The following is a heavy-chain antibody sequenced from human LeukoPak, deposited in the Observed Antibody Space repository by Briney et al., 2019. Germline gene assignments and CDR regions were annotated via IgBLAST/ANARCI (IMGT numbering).Heavy chain of an antibody. CDR2: ISYDGSNK. D-gene: IGHD2-8*01. Sequence: PGGSLRLSCAASGFTFSSYAMHWVRQAPGKGLGWVAVISYDGSNKYYADSVKGRFTISRDNSKNTLYLQMNSLRAEDTAVYYCARETNEEDYYYGMDVWGQGTTVTVSS. V-gene: IGHV3-30-3*01. CDR1: GFTFSSYA. CDR3: ARETNEEDYYYGMDV. J-gene: IGHJ6*02.